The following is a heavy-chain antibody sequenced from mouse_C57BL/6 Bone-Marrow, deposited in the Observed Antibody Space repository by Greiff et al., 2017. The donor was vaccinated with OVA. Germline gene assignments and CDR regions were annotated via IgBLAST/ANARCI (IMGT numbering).Heavy chain of an antibody. Sequence: QVQLQQSGAELVRPGASVTLSCKASGYTFTDYEMHWVKQTPVQGLEWIGAIDPETGGTAYNQKFKGKAILTADKSSSTAYMELRSLTSEDSAVYYCTQSTMIKRSRAMDYWGQGTSVTVSS. V-gene: IGHV1-15*01. CDR2: IDPETGGT. CDR1: GYTFTDYE. J-gene: IGHJ4*01. CDR3: TQSTMIKRSRAMDY. D-gene: IGHD2-4*01.